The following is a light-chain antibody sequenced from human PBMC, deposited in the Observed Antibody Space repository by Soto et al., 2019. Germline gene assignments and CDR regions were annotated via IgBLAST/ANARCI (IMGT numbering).Light chain of an antibody. CDR2: GAS. CDR3: QQYGGSPRT. V-gene: IGKV3-20*01. J-gene: IGKJ2*01. CDR1: QSVFNNN. Sequence: EIVLTQSPGTLSLSPGERATLSCRASQSVFNNNLAWYQQNPGQAHRLHMLGASSRATGIPDRFSGSGSGTDFTLTISRLEPEDFAIYHCQQYGGSPRTFGQGTKLEIK.